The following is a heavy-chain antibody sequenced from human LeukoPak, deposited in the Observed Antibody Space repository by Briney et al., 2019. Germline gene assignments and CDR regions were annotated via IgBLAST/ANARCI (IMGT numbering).Heavy chain of an antibody. CDR1: GVSFSRYW. J-gene: IGHJ4*02. CDR2: IKEDRSEK. V-gene: IGHV3-7*01. D-gene: IGHD6-13*01. Sequence: GGSLRLSCAASGVSFSRYWMSWVRQAPGKGLEWVASIKEDRSEKYYVDSVKGRFTISRDNAKNSLYLQMNSLRAEDTAVYYCASQVTLAAAGLAYWGQGTLVTVSS. CDR3: ASQVTLAAAGLAY.